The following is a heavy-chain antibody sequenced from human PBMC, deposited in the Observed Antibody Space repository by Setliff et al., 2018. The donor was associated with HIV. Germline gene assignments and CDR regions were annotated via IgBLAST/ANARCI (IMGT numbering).Heavy chain of an antibody. V-gene: IGHV4-61*05. CDR1: GGSIRSSSYY. Sequence: SETLSLTCTVSGGSIRSSSYYWGWIRQPPGKGLEWIGYIYFTGITNYNPSLQSRVTISIDTTKKQLFLRVRSVTAADTAVYYCARGGYSSKWYSWFDPWGQGTLVTVSS. CDR3: ARGGYSSKWYSWFDP. J-gene: IGHJ5*01. D-gene: IGHD2-2*01. CDR2: IYFTGIT.